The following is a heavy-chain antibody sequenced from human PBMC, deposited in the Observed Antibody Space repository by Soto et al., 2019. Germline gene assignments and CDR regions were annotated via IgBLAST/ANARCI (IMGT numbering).Heavy chain of an antibody. CDR2: IYHSGST. CDR1: SGSISSSNW. V-gene: IGHV4-4*02. D-gene: IGHD3-9*01. Sequence: SETLSLTCAVSSGSISSSNWWSWVRQPPGKGLEWIGEIYHSGSTNYNPSLKSRVTISVDKSKNQFSLKLSSVTAADTAVYYCARGGNILMKYNCFDPWGQGTLVTVSS. CDR3: ARGGNILMKYNCFDP. J-gene: IGHJ5*02.